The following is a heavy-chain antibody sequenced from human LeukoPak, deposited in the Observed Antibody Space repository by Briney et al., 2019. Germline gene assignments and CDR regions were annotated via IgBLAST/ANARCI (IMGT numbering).Heavy chain of an antibody. J-gene: IGHJ5*02. CDR2: ISSSGSTI. Sequence: GGSLRLSCAASGFTFSDYYMSWVRQAPGKGLEWVSYISSSGSTIYYADSVRGRFTISRDNAKNTLYLEMNSLRGDDTAVYYCACTSRPIDAWGQGTLVTVSS. D-gene: IGHD2-8*01. CDR3: ACTSRPIDA. CDR1: GFTFSDYY. V-gene: IGHV3-11*01.